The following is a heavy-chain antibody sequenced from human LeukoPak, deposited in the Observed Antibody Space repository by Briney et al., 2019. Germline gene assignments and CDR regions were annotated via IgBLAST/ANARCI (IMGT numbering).Heavy chain of an antibody. CDR1: GGSISSGGYS. Sequence: SQTLSLTCAVSGGSISSGGYSWSWIRQPRGKGLEWIGYIYHSGSTYYNPSLKSRVTISVDRSKNQFSLKLSSVTAADTAVYYCARGTDDAFDIWGQGTMVTVSS. CDR3: ARGTDDAFDI. CDR2: IYHSGST. V-gene: IGHV4-30-2*01. J-gene: IGHJ3*02. D-gene: IGHD1/OR15-1a*01.